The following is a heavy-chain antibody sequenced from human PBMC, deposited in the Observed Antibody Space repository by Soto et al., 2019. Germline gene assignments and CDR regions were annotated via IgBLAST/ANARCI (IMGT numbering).Heavy chain of an antibody. CDR2: ISYDGSNK. CDR3: AKDNWDYGDYVTDY. D-gene: IGHD4-17*01. V-gene: IGHV3-30*18. J-gene: IGHJ4*02. Sequence: SGGGVVQPGRSLRLSCAASGFTFSSYGMHWVRQAPGKGLEWVAVISYDGSNKYYADSVKGRFTISRDNSKNTLYLQMNSLRAEDTAVYYCAKDNWDYGDYVTDYWGQGTLVTVSS. CDR1: GFTFSSYG.